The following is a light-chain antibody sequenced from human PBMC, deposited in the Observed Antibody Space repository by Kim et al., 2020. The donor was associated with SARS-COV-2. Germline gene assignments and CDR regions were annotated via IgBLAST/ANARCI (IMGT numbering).Light chain of an antibody. CDR3: SSYTDTNTLI. CDR1: SGDIGRYNY. J-gene: IGLJ2*01. Sequence: GHSVTISCTGSSGDIGRYNYVSWYQKHPDRAPTLIIYEVKRRPSGVPDRFSGSKSVHTASLTVSGLQADDEADYYCSSYTDTNTLIFGGGTQLTVL. V-gene: IGLV2-8*01. CDR2: EVK.